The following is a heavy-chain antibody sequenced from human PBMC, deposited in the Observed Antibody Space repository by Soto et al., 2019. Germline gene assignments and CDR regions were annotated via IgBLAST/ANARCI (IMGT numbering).Heavy chain of an antibody. CDR3: ARRYCSGGCYFDY. CDR2: IYYSGST. D-gene: IGHD2-15*01. V-gene: IGHV4-59*08. J-gene: IGHJ4*02. Sequence: SETLSLTCTVSGGSISSYYWSWIRQPPGKGLEWIGYIYYSGSTNYNPSLKSRVTISVDTSKNQFSLKLSSVTAADTAVYYCARRYCSGGCYFDYWGQGTLVTVPQ. CDR1: GGSISSYY.